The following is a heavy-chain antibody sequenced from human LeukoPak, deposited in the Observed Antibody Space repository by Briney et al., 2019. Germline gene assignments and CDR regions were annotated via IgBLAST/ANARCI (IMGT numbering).Heavy chain of an antibody. CDR1: GFTFSSYS. CDR2: ISSSSYI. J-gene: IGHJ4*02. V-gene: IGHV3-21*01. D-gene: IGHD2-2*02. Sequence: PGGSLRLSCAASGFTFSSYSMNWVRQAPGKWLEWVSSISSSSYIYYADSVKGRFTISRDNAKNSLYLQMNSLRAEDTAVYYCARGGVVVVPAAIQVSDYWGQGTLVTVSS. CDR3: ARGGVVVVPAAIQVSDY.